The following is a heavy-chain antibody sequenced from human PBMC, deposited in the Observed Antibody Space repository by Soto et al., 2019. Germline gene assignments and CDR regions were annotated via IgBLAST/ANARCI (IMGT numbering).Heavy chain of an antibody. CDR1: GGSFSGYY. CDR2: INHSGST. D-gene: IGHD3-3*01. J-gene: IGHJ4*02. V-gene: IGHV4-34*01. Sequence: QVQLQQWGAGLLKPSETLSLTCAVYGGSFSGYYWSWIRQPPGKGLEWIGEINHSGSTNYNPSLKSRVTISVDTSKNQFSLKLSSVTAADTAVYYCARLGPFWSGPRIKNFDYWGQGTLVTVSS. CDR3: ARLGPFWSGPRIKNFDY.